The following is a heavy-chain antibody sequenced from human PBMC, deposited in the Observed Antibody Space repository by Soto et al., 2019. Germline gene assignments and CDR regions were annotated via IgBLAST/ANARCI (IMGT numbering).Heavy chain of an antibody. CDR3: ATVGLRLDAFDI. CDR2: IYYSGST. CDR1: GGSISSSSYY. J-gene: IGHJ3*02. Sequence: TSETLSLTCTVSGGSISSSSYYWGWIRQPPGKGLEWIGSIYYSGSTYYNPSLKSRVTISVDTSKNQFSLKLSSVTAADTAVYYCATVGLRLDAFDIWGQGTMVTVSS. V-gene: IGHV4-39*01. D-gene: IGHD4-17*01.